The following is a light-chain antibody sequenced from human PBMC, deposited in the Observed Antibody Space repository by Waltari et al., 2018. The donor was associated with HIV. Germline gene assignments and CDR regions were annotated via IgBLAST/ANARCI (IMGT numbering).Light chain of an antibody. CDR3: QRYGSSPPLT. CDR1: QSVTSSY. CDR2: GAS. V-gene: IGKV3-20*01. J-gene: IGKJ4*01. Sequence: EIVLTQSTGNLSMSPGERATLYCRASQSVTSSYLAWYQQKSGQAPRLLIYGASTRATGIPDRFIGGGSGTDFTLTISRLEPEDFAVYYCQRYGSSPPLTFGGGTKVEIK.